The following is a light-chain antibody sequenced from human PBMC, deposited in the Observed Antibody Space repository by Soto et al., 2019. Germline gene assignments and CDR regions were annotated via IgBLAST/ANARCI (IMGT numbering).Light chain of an antibody. Sequence: THPPNSVSASVGDRVTITCRASQGISSWLAWYQQKPGQAPRLLIYGASNRATGIPDRFSGSGSGTDFTLTISRLEPEDFAVYYCHQDGSSGTFCQGTKVDIK. CDR2: GAS. J-gene: IGKJ1*01. CDR3: HQDGSSGT. V-gene: IGKV3-20*01. CDR1: QGISSW.